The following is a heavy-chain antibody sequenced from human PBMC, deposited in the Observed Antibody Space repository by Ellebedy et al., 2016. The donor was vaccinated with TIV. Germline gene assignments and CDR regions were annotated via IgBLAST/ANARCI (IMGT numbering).Heavy chain of an antibody. Sequence: MPSETLSLTCNVSGVSVSSVRYYWAWIRQPPGKGLEWIGSVYHSGSPYYNPSLKSRVTLSADPSRNQFSLKLKTVTAEDMAVYYCARIDPWQPIDDWGQGILVTVSS. V-gene: IGHV4-39*01. J-gene: IGHJ4*02. CDR3: ARIDPWQPIDD. CDR1: GVSVSSVRYY. CDR2: VYHSGSP. D-gene: IGHD2-21*01.